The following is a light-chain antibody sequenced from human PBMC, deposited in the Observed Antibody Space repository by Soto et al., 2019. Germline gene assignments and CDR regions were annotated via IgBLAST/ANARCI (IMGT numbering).Light chain of an antibody. V-gene: IGKV1-5*01. CDR3: QQYNSYPYT. J-gene: IGKJ2*01. CDR1: QSISSW. CDR2: DAS. Sequence: DIQMTQSPSTLSASVGDRVTITCRASQSISSWLAWYQQKPGKAPKLLIYDASDLESGVPSRFSGSGSGTEFTLTISSLQPDDFATYCCQQYNSYPYTFGQGTKLEIK.